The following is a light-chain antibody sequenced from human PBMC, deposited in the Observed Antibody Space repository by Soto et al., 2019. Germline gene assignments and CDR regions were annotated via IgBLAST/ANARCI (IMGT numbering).Light chain of an antibody. V-gene: IGLV2-14*01. CDR2: DVS. CDR3: SSFTSSDTQV. J-gene: IGLJ2*01. CDR1: SSDVGSYDF. Sequence: HSALTQPASVSGSPGQSITISCTGTSSDVGSYDFVSWYQQHPGKAPKLMIYDVSNRPSGVSNRFSGSKSGSTASLTISGLQAEDEADYYCSSFTSSDTQVFGGGTKLTVL.